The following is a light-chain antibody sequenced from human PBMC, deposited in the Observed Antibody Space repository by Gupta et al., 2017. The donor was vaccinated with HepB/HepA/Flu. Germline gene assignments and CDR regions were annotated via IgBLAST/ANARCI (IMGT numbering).Light chain of an antibody. Sequence: MRITQSPATLSVSPGERATLSCRASQSASNNLAWYQQKPGQAPRLLIYGASTRATDIPPRFSGSGSGTEFTLTISSRQSEDFAVYYCQQYNNWPPLTFGGGTKVEIK. V-gene: IGKV3-15*01. CDR3: QQYNNWPPLT. CDR1: QSASNN. CDR2: GAS. J-gene: IGKJ4*01.